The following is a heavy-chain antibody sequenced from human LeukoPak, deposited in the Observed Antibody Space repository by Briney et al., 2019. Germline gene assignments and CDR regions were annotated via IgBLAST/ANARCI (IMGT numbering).Heavy chain of an antibody. V-gene: IGHV3-33*01. CDR3: AREGFTNYERELDY. D-gene: IGHD4/OR15-4a*01. CDR2: IWYDGNNK. Sequence: GRSLRLSCAAFGFTFGDYAMHWVRQAPGKGLEWVAVIWYDGNNKYYADSVKGRFTTSRDNSKDTLYLQMNSLSPEDTAMYYCAREGFTNYERELDYWGRGTQVTVS. CDR1: GFTFGDYA. J-gene: IGHJ4*02.